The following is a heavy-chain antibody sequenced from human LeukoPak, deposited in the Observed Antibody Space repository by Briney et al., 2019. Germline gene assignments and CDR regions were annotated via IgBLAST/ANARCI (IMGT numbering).Heavy chain of an antibody. J-gene: IGHJ4*02. CDR3: ARDGDYYDSSGHGYFDY. CDR1: GGSNSSYY. D-gene: IGHD3-22*01. V-gene: IGHV4-59*01. Sequence: SETLSLTCTVSGGSNSSYYWSWIRQPPGKGLEWIGYIYYSGSTNYNPSLKSRVTISVDTSKNQFSLKLSSVTAADTAVYYCARDGDYYDSSGHGYFDYWGQGTLVTVSS. CDR2: IYYSGST.